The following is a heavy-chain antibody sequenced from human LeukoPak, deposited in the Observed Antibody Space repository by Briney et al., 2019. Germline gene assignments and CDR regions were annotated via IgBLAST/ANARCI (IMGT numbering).Heavy chain of an antibody. CDR3: ARDDSSGWYWDY. D-gene: IGHD6-19*01. CDR2: ISAYNGNT. V-gene: IGHV1-18*01. J-gene: IGHJ4*02. CDR1: GGTFSSYG. Sequence: ASVKVSCKASGGTFSSYGISWVRQASGQGLEWMGWISAYNGNTNYAQKLQGRVTMTTDTSTSTAYMELRSLRSDDTAVYYCARDDSSGWYWDYWGQGTLVTVSS.